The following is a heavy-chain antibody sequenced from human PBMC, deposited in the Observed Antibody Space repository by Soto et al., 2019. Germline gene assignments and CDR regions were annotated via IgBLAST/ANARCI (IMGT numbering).Heavy chain of an antibody. V-gene: IGHV5-51*01. J-gene: IGHJ4*02. CDR2: IYPGDFDT. CDR3: ARPRSYGGNIFDY. CDR1: GYSFTNYW. Sequence: PGESLKISCKGSGYSFTNYWIAWVRQMPGKSLEWMGIIYPGDFDTRYSPSFQGQVTISADKSISTTYLQWSSLKASDTTIYYYARPRSYGGNIFDYWGQGTLVTVSS. D-gene: IGHD2-15*01.